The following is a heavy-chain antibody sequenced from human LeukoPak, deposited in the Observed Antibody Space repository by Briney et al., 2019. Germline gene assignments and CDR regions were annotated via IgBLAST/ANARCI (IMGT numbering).Heavy chain of an antibody. J-gene: IGHJ5*02. CDR3: ASDYYDFWSRGGFDP. V-gene: IGHV4-59*12. D-gene: IGHD3-3*01. CDR1: GASISSYY. Sequence: SEALSLTCTVSGASISSYYWSWIRQSPGKGLEWIGFIYYSGNTNYNPSLRSRVTISIDTSKNQFSLKLSSVTAADTAVYYCASDYYDFWSRGGFDPWGQGTLVTVSS. CDR2: IYYSGNT.